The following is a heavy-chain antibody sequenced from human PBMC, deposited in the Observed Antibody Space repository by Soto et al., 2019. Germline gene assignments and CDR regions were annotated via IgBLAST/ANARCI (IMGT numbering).Heavy chain of an antibody. CDR3: ARQSIGDYGDYWVRFDP. J-gene: IGHJ5*02. V-gene: IGHV4-39*01. CDR1: GGSISSSSYY. Sequence: SETLSLTCTVSGGSISSSSYYWGWIRQPPGKGLEWIGSIYYSGSTYYNPSLKSRVTISVDTSKNQFSLKLSSVTAAETAVYYCARQSIGDYGDYWVRFDPWGQGTLVTVSS. CDR2: IYYSGST. D-gene: IGHD4-17*01.